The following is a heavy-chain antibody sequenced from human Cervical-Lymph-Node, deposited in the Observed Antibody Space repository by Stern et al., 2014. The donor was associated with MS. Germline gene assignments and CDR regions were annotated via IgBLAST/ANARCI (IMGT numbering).Heavy chain of an antibody. Sequence: EVQLVESGGGLVQPGGSLRLSCAASGFTVSDNYMNWVRQAPGKGLEWVSVIYSGGSTFYADSVKGSFTISRDNSKNTVYLQMNSLRAEDTAVYYCARSKWDPGNYDALDIWGQGTMVTVSS. CDR3: ARSKWDPGNYDALDI. D-gene: IGHD1-7*01. V-gene: IGHV3-66*01. CDR1: GFTVSDNY. CDR2: IYSGGST. J-gene: IGHJ3*02.